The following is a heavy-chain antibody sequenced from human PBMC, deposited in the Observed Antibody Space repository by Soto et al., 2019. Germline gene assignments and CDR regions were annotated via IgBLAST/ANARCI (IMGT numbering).Heavy chain of an antibody. CDR3: SRGAITAGDFPL. V-gene: IGHV1-69*06. J-gene: IGHJ1*01. Sequence: QVQLVQSGAEVKKPGSSVKVSCKASGGTFSSYAISWVRQAPGQGLEWMGGIIPIFGTANYAQKFQGRVTITAEKYTSTDYMELSSLRSEDTAVYYCSRGAITAGDFPLWCQGTLVTVSS. D-gene: IGHD1-26*01. CDR1: GGTFSSYA. CDR2: IIPIFGTA.